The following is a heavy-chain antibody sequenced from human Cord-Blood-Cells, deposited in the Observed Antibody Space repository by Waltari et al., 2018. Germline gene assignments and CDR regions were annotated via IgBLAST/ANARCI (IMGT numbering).Heavy chain of an antibody. D-gene: IGHD6-19*01. CDR3: AKYSSGWYWYFDL. CDR2: IYYSGST. CDR1: GDSISSSSYY. Sequence: QLQLQESGPGLVKPSETLSLTCTVSGDSISSSSYYWGWIRQPPGKGLEWIGSIYYSGSTYYNPSLKSRVTISVDTSKNQFSLKLSSVTAADTAVYYCAKYSSGWYWYFDLWGRGTLVTVSS. J-gene: IGHJ2*01. V-gene: IGHV4-39*01.